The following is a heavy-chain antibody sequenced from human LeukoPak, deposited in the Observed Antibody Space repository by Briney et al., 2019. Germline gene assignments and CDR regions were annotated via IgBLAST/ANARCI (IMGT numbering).Heavy chain of an antibody. CDR3: ANIRDYCSSTSCYEEGFDY. CDR2: ISYDGSNK. J-gene: IGHJ4*02. V-gene: IGHV3-30*18. Sequence: GGSLRLSCAASGFTFSSYGMHWVRQAPGKGLEWVAVISYDGSNKYYADSVKGRFTISRDNSKNTLYLQMNSLRAEDTAVYYCANIRDYCSSTSCYEEGFDYWGQGTLVTVSS. CDR1: GFTFSSYG. D-gene: IGHD2-2*01.